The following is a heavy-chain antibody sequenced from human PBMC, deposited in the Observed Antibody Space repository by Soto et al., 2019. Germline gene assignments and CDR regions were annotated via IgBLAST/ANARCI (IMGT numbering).Heavy chain of an antibody. Sequence: GSGPTLVNPTQTLTLTCTFSGFSLSTSGVGVGWIRQPPGKALEWLALISWNDDKRYSPSLKSRLTITKNTSKNQVVLTMTNMDPVDTATYHFAHRPSWGMWDSNNWFDPWGQGTLVTVSS. J-gene: IGHJ5*02. CDR2: ISWNDDK. CDR3: AHRPSWGMWDSNNWFDP. V-gene: IGHV2-5*01. D-gene: IGHD3-16*01. CDR1: GFSLSTSGVG.